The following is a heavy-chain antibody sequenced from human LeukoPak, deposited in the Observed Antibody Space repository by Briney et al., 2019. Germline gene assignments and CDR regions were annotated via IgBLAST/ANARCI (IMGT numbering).Heavy chain of an antibody. J-gene: IGHJ4*02. CDR3: ARTMVRGFIASGLDF. Sequence: GESLKISCKGSGYSFTTYWIGWVRQMPGKGLEWMGTIYPGDSDTRYSPSFQGQVTILVDKSISTAYLQWSTLKASDTAMYYCARTMVRGFIASGLDFWAREPRVTVSS. CDR2: IYPGDSDT. CDR1: GYSFTTYW. D-gene: IGHD3-10*01. V-gene: IGHV5-51*01.